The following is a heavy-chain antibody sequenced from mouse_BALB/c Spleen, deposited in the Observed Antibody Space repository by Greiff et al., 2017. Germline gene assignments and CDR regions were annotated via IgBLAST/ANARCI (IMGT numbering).Heavy chain of an antibody. D-gene: IGHD4-1*01. Sequence: VQLQQSGPSLVKPSQTLSLTCSVTGDSITSGYWNWIRKFPGNKLEYMGYISYSGITYYNPSLKSRISITRDTSKNQYYLQLNSVTTEDTATYYCARSELGRGGYYFDYVGQGTTLTVSS. CDR1: GDSITSGY. J-gene: IGHJ2*01. V-gene: IGHV3-8*02. CDR2: ISYSGIT. CDR3: ARSELGRGGYYFDY.